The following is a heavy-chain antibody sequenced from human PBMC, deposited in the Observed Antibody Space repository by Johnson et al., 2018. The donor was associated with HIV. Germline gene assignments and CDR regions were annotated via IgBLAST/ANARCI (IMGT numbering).Heavy chain of an antibody. D-gene: IGHD1-1*01. J-gene: IGHJ3*02. CDR2: ISGSGGST. V-gene: IGHV3-23*04. CDR1: GFTFSNAW. CDR3: AKRTNWNDNGADAFDI. Sequence: VQLVESGGGLVKPGGSLRLSCAASGFTFSNAWMSWVRQAPGKGLEWVSAISGSGGSTYYADSVKGRFTISRDNSKNTLYLQMNSLRAEDTAVYYCAKRTNWNDNGADAFDIWGQGTMVTVSS.